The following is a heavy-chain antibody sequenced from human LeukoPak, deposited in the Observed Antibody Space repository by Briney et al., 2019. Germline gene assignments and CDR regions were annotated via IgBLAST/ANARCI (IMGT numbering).Heavy chain of an antibody. CDR1: GFTFSSSW. Sequence: PGGSLRLSCAASGFTFSSSWMSWVRQAPGKGLEWVANIKHDGSEKYYVDSVKGRFTISRDNAKNSLYLQMNSLRIEDTAVYYCAKVAKYYYGSETYYFFEHWGQGTPVTASS. CDR3: AKVAKYYYGSETYYFFEH. V-gene: IGHV3-7*01. D-gene: IGHD3-10*01. J-gene: IGHJ4*02. CDR2: IKHDGSEK.